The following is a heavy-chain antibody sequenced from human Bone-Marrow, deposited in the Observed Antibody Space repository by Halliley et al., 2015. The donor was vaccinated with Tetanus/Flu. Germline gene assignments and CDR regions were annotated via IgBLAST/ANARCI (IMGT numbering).Heavy chain of an antibody. CDR3: AAYDLSGHYGYDAFDI. V-gene: IGHV4-31*02. J-gene: IGHJ3*02. D-gene: IGHD3-22*01. Sequence: YNTYRGNSYYNPSLKGRATISADISENQFTLKLNSLTVADTAMYYCAAYDLSGHYGYDAFDIWGQGTLVSVSA. CDR2: NTYRGNS.